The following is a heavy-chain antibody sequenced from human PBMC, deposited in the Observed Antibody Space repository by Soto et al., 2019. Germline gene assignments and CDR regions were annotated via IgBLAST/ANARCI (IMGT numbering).Heavy chain of an antibody. Sequence: GGSLRLSCAASGFTVSSNYMSWVRQAPGKGLEWVSVIYSGGSTYYADSVKGRFTISRDNSKNTLYLQMNSLRAEDTAVYYCARDRGGVNIVATVDAFDIWGQGTMVTVSS. J-gene: IGHJ3*02. CDR3: ARDRGGVNIVATVDAFDI. CDR2: IYSGGST. CDR1: GFTVSSNY. D-gene: IGHD5-12*01. V-gene: IGHV3-66*01.